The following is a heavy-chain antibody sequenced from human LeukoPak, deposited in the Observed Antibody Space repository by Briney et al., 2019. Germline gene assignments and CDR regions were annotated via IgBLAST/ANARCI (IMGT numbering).Heavy chain of an antibody. D-gene: IGHD3-22*01. CDR2: IYYSGST. Sequence: SETLSLTCSVSGGSINSRPYYWGWIRQPPGKGLEWIGNIYYSGSTYYNPALKSRVTISVDTSKNQLSLNLSSVTAADTAVYYCARPALGGYYTYYFDCWGQGTLVTVSS. J-gene: IGHJ4*02. CDR1: GGSINSRPYY. V-gene: IGHV4-39*01. CDR3: ARPALGGYYTYYFDC.